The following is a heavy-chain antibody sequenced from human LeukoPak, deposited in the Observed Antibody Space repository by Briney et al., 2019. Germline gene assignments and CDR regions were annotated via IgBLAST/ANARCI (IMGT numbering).Heavy chain of an antibody. D-gene: IGHD3-16*01. CDR2: IKQDGGER. CDR3: ARSRAAVVMGELIPSFYYGMDV. Sequence: GGSLRLSCAASGFTFSNYWMNWVRQVPGKGLEWVATIKQDGGERYYVDSVEGRFTISRDNGKTSVYLQMNSLRADDTAVYYCARSRAAVVMGELIPSFYYGMDVWGQGTTVTVSS. CDR1: GFTFSNYW. V-gene: IGHV3-7*03. J-gene: IGHJ6*02.